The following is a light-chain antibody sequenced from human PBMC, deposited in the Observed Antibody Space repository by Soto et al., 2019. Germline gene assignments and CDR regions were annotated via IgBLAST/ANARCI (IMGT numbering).Light chain of an antibody. Sequence: EIVLTQSPGTLSLSPGERATLSCTASQSVSSSYLAWYQQKPGQAPRLLIYGASSRATGIPDRFSGSGSGKDFTLTISRLEPEDFAVYYWQQYGSSPLITFGQGTRLEIK. CDR2: GAS. CDR3: QQYGSSPLIT. CDR1: QSVSSSY. J-gene: IGKJ5*01. V-gene: IGKV3-20*01.